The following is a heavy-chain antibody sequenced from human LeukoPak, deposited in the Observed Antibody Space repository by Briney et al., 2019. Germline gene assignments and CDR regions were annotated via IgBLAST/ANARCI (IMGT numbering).Heavy chain of an antibody. CDR1: GFTFSRYG. D-gene: IGHD7-27*01. CDR3: AKDSNWAFDY. J-gene: IGHJ4*02. CDR2: IRKDGSDK. Sequence: GGSLRLSCGASGFTFSRYGMHWVRQAPGKGLEWVTYIRKDGSDKYYADSVKGRFTISRDSSKNMVYLQMSSLRAEDTAVYYCAKDSNWAFDYWGQGTLVSVSS. V-gene: IGHV3-30*02.